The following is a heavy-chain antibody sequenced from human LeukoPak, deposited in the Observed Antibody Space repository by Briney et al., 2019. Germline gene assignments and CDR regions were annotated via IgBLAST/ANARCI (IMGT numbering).Heavy chain of an antibody. V-gene: IGHV1-2*02. CDR2: INPNSGGT. J-gene: IGHJ4*02. Sequence: ASVKVSCKASGYTFTGYYMHWVRQAPGQGLEWMGWINPNSGGTNYSQKFQGRVTMTRDTSISTAYMELSRLRSDDTAVYYCARDLVYYDSSGYPDYWGQGTLVTVFS. D-gene: IGHD3-22*01. CDR3: ARDLVYYDSSGYPDY. CDR1: GYTFTGYY.